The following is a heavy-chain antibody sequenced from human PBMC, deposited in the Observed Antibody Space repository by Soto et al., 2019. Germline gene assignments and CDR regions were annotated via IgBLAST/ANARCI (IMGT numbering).Heavy chain of an antibody. J-gene: IGHJ6*02. CDR2: ISYDGSNK. D-gene: IGHD2-2*01. CDR1: GFTFSSYA. CDR3: ARKYQLLHIGYYYYYYGMDV. Sequence: GGSLRLSCAASGFTFSSYAMHWVRQAPGKGLEWVAVISYDGSNKYYADSVKGRFTISRDNSKNTLYLQMNSLRAEDTAVYYCARKYQLLHIGYYYYYYGMDVWGQGTTVTVSS. V-gene: IGHV3-30-3*01.